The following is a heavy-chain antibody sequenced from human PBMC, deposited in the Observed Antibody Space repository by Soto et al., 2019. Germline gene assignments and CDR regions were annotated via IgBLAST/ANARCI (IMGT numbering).Heavy chain of an antibody. CDR1: GFTFSSYG. Sequence: QVQLVESGGGVVQPGRSLRLSCGASGFTFSSYGMHWVRQAPGKGLEWVAAISDDGNRKYYADSVKGRFIISRDDSKNTLSLHLNSLRFEDTARYFCAKADGEQWLIPHLDNWGQGTLVTVS. CDR3: AKADGEQWLIPHLDN. J-gene: IGHJ4*02. V-gene: IGHV3-30*18. D-gene: IGHD6-19*01. CDR2: ISDDGNRK.